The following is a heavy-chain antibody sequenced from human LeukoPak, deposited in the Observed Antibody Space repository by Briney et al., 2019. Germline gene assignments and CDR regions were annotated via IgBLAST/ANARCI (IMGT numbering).Heavy chain of an antibody. V-gene: IGHV1-18*01. J-gene: IGHJ6*03. D-gene: IGHD3-10*01. CDR1: GYSFTSYG. CDR3: ASGVRGKDYYYYMDV. Sequence: ASVKVSCKASGYSFTSYGISWVRQAPGQGLEGMRWISAYNGNTNYAQKLQGRVTMTTDTSTSTAYMELRSLRSDDTAVYYCASGVRGKDYYYYMDVWGKGTTVTVSS. CDR2: ISAYNGNT.